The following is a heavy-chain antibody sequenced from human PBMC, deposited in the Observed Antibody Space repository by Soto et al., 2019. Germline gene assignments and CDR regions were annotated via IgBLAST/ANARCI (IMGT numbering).Heavy chain of an antibody. Sequence: GGSLRLSWAASGFTFISYSMNWVRQGPGEGLEWVSYISSSSSTIYYADSVKGRFTISRDNAKNSLYLQMNSLRDEDTAVYYCARNPPFYSSGWYAPFDYWGQGTLVTVSS. D-gene: IGHD6-19*01. V-gene: IGHV3-48*02. CDR1: GFTFISYS. CDR2: ISSSSSTI. J-gene: IGHJ4*02. CDR3: ARNPPFYSSGWYAPFDY.